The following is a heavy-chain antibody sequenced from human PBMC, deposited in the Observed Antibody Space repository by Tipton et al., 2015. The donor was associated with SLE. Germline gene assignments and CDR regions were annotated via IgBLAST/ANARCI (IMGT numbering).Heavy chain of an antibody. J-gene: IGHJ4*02. Sequence: SLRLSCAASGFPFSDYFMSWIRQAPGKGLEWVSYINGRSNYMYYGDSVKGRFSISRDNAKNSLFLQMNNLRAEDTAIYYCARVRITIYGVVTNFDFWGQGILVTVSS. CDR3: ARVRITIYGVVTNFDF. CDR1: GFPFSDYF. V-gene: IGHV3-11*01. D-gene: IGHD3-3*01. CDR2: INGRSNYM.